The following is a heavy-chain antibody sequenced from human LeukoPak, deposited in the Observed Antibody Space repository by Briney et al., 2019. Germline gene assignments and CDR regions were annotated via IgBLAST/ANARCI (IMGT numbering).Heavy chain of an antibody. V-gene: IGHV3-11*04. CDR2: ISSSGTTI. J-gene: IGHJ4*02. CDR1: GFTFGDYY. Sequence: GGSLRLSCAASGFTFGDYYMSRIRQAPGKGLEWVSYISSSGTTIYYADSVKGRFTISRDNAKNSLYLQMNSLRAEDTAVYYCTRADEYGGNTLWGQGTLVTVSS. CDR3: TRADEYGGNTL. D-gene: IGHD4-23*01.